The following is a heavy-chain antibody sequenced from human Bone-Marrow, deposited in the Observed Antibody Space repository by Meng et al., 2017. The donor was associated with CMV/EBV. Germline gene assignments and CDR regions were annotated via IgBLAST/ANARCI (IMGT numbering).Heavy chain of an antibody. D-gene: IGHD3-22*01. CDR3: AREGQDYYDSSGSFDY. CDR1: GCTFSSYA. V-gene: IGHV1-69*05. Sequence: SVKVSCKASGCTFSSYAISWVRQAPGQGLEWMGGIIPIFGTANYAQKFQGRVTITTDESTSTAYMELSSLRSEDTDVYYCAREGQDYYDSSGSFDYWGQGTLVTVSS. CDR2: IIPIFGTA. J-gene: IGHJ4*02.